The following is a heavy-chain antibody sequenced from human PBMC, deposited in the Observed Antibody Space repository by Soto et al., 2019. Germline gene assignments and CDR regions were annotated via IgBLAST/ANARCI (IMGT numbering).Heavy chain of an antibody. Sequence: WGSLVLACASGGFTFSSYAMTWVRRAPGMGLEWVSSIGGSGATYHADSLKGRFTISRDNSKNMVYLQMSNLRAEDTALYYCAKRMESTTCFLFSAFDVWGQGTLVTVSS. V-gene: IGHV3-23*01. CDR3: AKRMESTTCFLFSAFDV. CDR1: GFTFSSYA. D-gene: IGHD2-2*01. CDR2: IGGSGAT. J-gene: IGHJ3*01.